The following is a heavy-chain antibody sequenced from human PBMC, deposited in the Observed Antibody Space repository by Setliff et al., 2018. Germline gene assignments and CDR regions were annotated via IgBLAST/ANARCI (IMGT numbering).Heavy chain of an antibody. CDR2: ISSGGST. CDR1: GFTFISYA. J-gene: IGHJ3*02. CDR3: ARIAEYDTIDM. Sequence: GGSLSLSCAASGFTFISYAMHWVRQAPGKGLEYVSAISSGGSTSYANSVKGRFTISRDISKNTLYLQMGSLRAEDMAVYYCARIAEYDTIDMWGQGTMVTVSS. V-gene: IGHV3-64*01.